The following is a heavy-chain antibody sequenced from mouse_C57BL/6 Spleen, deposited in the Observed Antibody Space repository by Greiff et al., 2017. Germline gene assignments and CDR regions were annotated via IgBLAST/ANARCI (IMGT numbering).Heavy chain of an antibody. CDR1: GYAFTNYL. CDR2: INPGSGST. CDR3: ACSGDCDEYAFDY. D-gene: IGHD2-4*01. V-gene: IGHV1-54*01. Sequence: QVQLQQSGAELVRPGTSVKVSCKASGYAFTNYLIGWVKQRPGQGLEWIGVINPGSGSTYYNEKFKGKATLTADKSSSTAYMQLSSLTSEDSAVSVCACSGDCDEYAFDYWGQGTTLTVSA. J-gene: IGHJ2*01.